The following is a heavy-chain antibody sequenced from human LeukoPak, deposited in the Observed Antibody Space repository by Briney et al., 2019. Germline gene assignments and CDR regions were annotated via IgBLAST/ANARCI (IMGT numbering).Heavy chain of an antibody. Sequence: GGSLRLSCAASGFTFDDYAMHWVRQAPGKGLEWVSLISWDGGSTYYADFVKGRFTISRDNSKNSLYLQMNSLRAEDTALYYCAKEATLSGYYMDVWGKGTTVTVSS. J-gene: IGHJ6*03. CDR3: AKEATLSGYYMDV. D-gene: IGHD2/OR15-2a*01. V-gene: IGHV3-43D*03. CDR1: GFTFDDYA. CDR2: ISWDGGST.